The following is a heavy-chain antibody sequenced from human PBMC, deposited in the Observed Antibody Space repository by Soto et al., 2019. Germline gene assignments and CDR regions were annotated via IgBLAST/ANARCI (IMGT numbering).Heavy chain of an antibody. CDR1: GGTFSSYA. J-gene: IGHJ6*02. CDR2: IIPILGTA. CDR3: ARGEYSGAKYGMDV. Sequence: QVQLVQSGAEVKKPGSSVKVSCKASGGTFSSYAISWVRQAPGQGLEWMGGIIPILGTANYAQKFQGRVTXXAXEXXSTAYMELSSLGSEDTAVYYWARGEYSGAKYGMDVWGQGTTVTVSS. D-gene: IGHD6-6*01. V-gene: IGHV1-69*12.